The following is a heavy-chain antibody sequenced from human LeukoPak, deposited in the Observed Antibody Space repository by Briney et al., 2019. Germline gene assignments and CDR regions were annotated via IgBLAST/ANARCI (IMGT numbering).Heavy chain of an antibody. J-gene: IGHJ4*02. V-gene: IGHV3-23*01. Sequence: GGSLRLSCAASGFTFSSSALSWVGQAPGKGLEGVSAISGGGSHTYYADSVKGRLTISRDNSKNTLYLQMSSLRAEDTAVYYCVKEASRAYFDYWGQGTLVTVSS. CDR1: GFTFSSSA. CDR3: VKEASRAYFDY. D-gene: IGHD2-2*01. CDR2: ISGGGSHT.